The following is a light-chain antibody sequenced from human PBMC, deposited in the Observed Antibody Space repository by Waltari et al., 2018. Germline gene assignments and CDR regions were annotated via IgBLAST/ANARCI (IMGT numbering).Light chain of an antibody. J-gene: IGLJ2*01. V-gene: IGLV2-14*03. CDR1: SSDVGGYNY. Sequence: QSALTQPASVSGSPGPSITIPCPGTSSDVGGYNYVPWYQQHPGKAPNILVYDVSNRPSGVSNRFSGSKSGNTASLTISGLQAEDEADYYCSSFSSSTTLVFGGGTKLTVL. CDR2: DVS. CDR3: SSFSSSTTLV.